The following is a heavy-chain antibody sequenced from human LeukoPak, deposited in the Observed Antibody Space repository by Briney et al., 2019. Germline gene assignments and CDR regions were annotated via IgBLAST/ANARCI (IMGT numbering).Heavy chain of an antibody. D-gene: IGHD5-18*01. CDR1: GFTFSSYA. V-gene: IGHV3-30*18. CDR2: MSYDGFNK. Sequence: GGSLRLSCAASGFTFSSYAMHWVRQSLGKGLEWVAVMSYDGFNKYYADSVKGRFTISRDNSKNTLYLQMNSLRAEDTAVYYCANTKGYSYGYYFDYWGQGTLVTVSS. J-gene: IGHJ4*02. CDR3: ANTKGYSYGYYFDY.